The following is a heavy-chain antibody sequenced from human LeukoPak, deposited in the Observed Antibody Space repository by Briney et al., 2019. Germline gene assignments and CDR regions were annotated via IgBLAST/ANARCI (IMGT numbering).Heavy chain of an antibody. V-gene: IGHV4-39*01. CDR3: ARRRVRGPIDY. J-gene: IGHJ4*02. CDR2: IYYSGST. D-gene: IGHD3-16*01. CDR1: GGSISSSSYY. Sequence: SSETLSLTCTVSGGSISSSSYYWGWIRQPPGKGLEWIGSIYYSGSTYYNPSLKSRVTISVDTSKNQFSLKLSSVTAADTAVYYCARRRVRGPIDYWGQGTLVTVSS.